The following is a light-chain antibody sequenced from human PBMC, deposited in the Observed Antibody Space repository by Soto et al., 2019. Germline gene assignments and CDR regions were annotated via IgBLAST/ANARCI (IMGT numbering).Light chain of an antibody. J-gene: IGKJ1*01. CDR1: QSVTSSY. CDR2: GVS. V-gene: IGKV3-20*01. CDR3: QQYGISPRT. Sequence: PGERATLSCRASQSVTSSYLAWYQQKPGQAPRLLIYGVSRRATGIPDRFSGSGSGTDFTLTISRLEPEDFAVYYCQQYGISPRTFGQGTKVDIK.